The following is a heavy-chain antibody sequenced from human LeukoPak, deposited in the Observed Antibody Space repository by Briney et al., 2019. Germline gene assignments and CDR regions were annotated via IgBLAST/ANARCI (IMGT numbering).Heavy chain of an antibody. Sequence: VGSLRLSCEASGFTVSVNAMSWVRQAPGEGLWWVSVIYIGGSTDYTDSAMGRFTISRDNSTNTLYLQMKSLRAEDTPVYFSARGPRGFGPWGPGTLVPGS. V-gene: IGHV3-53*01. J-gene: IGHJ5*02. CDR1: GFTVSVNA. CDR2: IYIGGST. CDR3: ARGPRGFGP.